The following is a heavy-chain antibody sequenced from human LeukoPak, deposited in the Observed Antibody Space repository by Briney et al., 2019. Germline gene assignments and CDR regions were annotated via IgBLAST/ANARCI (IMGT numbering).Heavy chain of an antibody. J-gene: IGHJ4*02. D-gene: IGHD1-26*01. CDR1: GFTFSSYA. CDR2: ISYDGSNK. V-gene: IGHV3-30-3*01. Sequence: PGRSLRLSCAASGFTFSSYAMHWVRQAPGKGLEWVAVISYDGSNKYYADSVKGRFTISRDNSKNTLYLQMNSLRAEDTAVYYCAKDPIGHLYSGSYYFDYWGQGTLVTVSS. CDR3: AKDPIGHLYSGSYYFDY.